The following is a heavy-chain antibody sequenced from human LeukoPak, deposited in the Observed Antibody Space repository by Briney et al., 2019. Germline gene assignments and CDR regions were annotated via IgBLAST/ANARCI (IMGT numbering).Heavy chain of an antibody. CDR1: GFTFSSYG. Sequence: GGSLRLSCAASGFTFSSYGMHWVRQAPGKGLEWVAVISYDGSNKYYADSVKGRFTISRDNSKNTLYLQMNSLRAEDTAVYYCAKEGGWPQGYYYYYMDVWGKGTTVTVSS. J-gene: IGHJ6*03. CDR2: ISYDGSNK. CDR3: AKEGGWPQGYYYYYMDV. D-gene: IGHD6-19*01. V-gene: IGHV3-30*18.